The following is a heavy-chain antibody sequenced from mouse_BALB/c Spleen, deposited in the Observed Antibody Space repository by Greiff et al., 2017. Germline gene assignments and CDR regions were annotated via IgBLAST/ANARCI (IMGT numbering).Heavy chain of an antibody. J-gene: IGHJ2*01. Sequence: QVQLKQPGAELVMPGASVKMSCKASGYTFTDYWMHWVKQRPGQGLEWIGAIDTSDSYTSYNQKFKGKATLTVDESSSTAYMQLSSLTSEDSAVYYCARDYGSDYWGQGTTLTVSS. D-gene: IGHD1-2*01. CDR3: ARDYGSDY. CDR2: IDTSDSYT. V-gene: IGHV1-69*01. CDR1: GYTFTDYW.